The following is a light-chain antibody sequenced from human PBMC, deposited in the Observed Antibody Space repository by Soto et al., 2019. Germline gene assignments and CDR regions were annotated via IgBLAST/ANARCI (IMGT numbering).Light chain of an antibody. CDR2: GNS. CDR3: QSYDSSLTGVV. CDR1: SSNIGAGYD. V-gene: IGLV1-40*01. Sequence: QSVLTQPPSVSGAPGQSITISCTGSSSNIGAGYDVHWYQQLPGTAPKLLIYGNSNRPSGVPDRFSGSKSGTSASLAITGLLAEDEADYYCQSYDSSLTGVVFGGGTQLTVL. J-gene: IGLJ2*01.